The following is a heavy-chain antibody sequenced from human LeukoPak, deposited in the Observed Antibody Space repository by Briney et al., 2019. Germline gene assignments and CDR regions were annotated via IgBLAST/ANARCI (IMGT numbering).Heavy chain of an antibody. J-gene: IGHJ5*02. CDR1: GGSISSSSYY. CDR2: IYYSGST. D-gene: IGHD2-15*01. CDR3: ARDSCSGGSCYSVNWFDP. Sequence: SETLSLTCTVSGGSISSSSYYWGWIRQPPGKGLEWIGSIYYSGSTYYNPSLKSRVTISVDTSKNQFSLKLSSVTAADTAVYYCARDSCSGGSCYSVNWFDPWGQGTLVIVSS. V-gene: IGHV4-39*07.